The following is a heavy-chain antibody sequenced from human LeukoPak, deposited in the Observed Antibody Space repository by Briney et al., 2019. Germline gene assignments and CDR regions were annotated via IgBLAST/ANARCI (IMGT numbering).Heavy chain of an antibody. J-gene: IGHJ4*02. D-gene: IGHD3-10*01. Sequence: GGSLRLSCAASGFTVSSNYMSWVRQAPGKGLEWVSVIYSGGSTYYADSVKGRFTISRDNSKNTLYLQMNSLRAEDTAVYYCARVGAGDYLDYWGQGTLVTVSS. CDR3: ARVGAGDYLDY. CDR2: IYSGGST. CDR1: GFTVSSNY. V-gene: IGHV3-53*01.